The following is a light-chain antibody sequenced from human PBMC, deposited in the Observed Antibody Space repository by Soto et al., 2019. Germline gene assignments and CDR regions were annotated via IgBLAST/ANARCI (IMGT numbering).Light chain of an antibody. CDR3: ATWDDSLNGGV. V-gene: IGLV1-44*01. CDR2: SNN. Sequence: QSVLTQPPSASGTPGQRVTISCSGSSSNIGSNTVNWYQQVPGTAPKLLIHSNNQRPSGVPDRFSGSKSGTSASLAISGLQSEDEADYYCATWDDSLNGGVFGGGTKLTV. J-gene: IGLJ3*02. CDR1: SSNIGSNT.